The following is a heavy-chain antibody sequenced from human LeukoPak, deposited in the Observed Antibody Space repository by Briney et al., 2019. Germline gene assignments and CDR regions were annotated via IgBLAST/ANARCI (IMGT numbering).Heavy chain of an antibody. Sequence: GGSLRLSCAASGFTFDDYTMHWVRQAPGKGLEWVSLISWDGGSTYYADSVKGRFTISRDNSKNSLYLQMSSLRTEDTALYYCAIEYSSLNYFDYWGQGTLVTVSS. CDR1: GFTFDDYT. D-gene: IGHD6-6*01. CDR3: AIEYSSLNYFDY. V-gene: IGHV3-43*01. CDR2: ISWDGGST. J-gene: IGHJ4*02.